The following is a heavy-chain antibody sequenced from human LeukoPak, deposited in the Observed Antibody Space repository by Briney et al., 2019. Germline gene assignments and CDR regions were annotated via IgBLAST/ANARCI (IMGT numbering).Heavy chain of an antibody. CDR1: GFTFSTFG. V-gene: IGHV3-30*02. J-gene: IGHJ4*02. CDR3: AKRLLEYGSSSPFDY. Sequence: GGSLRLSCAASGFTFSTFGMHWVRQAPGKGLEWVAFIQYDGSNKYYADSVKGRFTISRDNSKNTLYLQMNSLRGEDTAVYYCAKRLLEYGSSSPFDYWGQGTLVTVSS. D-gene: IGHD6-6*01. CDR2: IQYDGSNK.